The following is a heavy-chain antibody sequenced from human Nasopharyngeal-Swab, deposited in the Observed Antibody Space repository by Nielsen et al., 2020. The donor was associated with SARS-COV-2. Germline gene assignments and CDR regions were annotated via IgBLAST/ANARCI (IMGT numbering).Heavy chain of an antibody. D-gene: IGHD6-13*01. CDR3: ARVGGSSWYFDY. V-gene: IGHV3-7*04. J-gene: IGHJ4*02. CDR1: GFAFSDYW. Sequence: GESLKISCAASGFAFSDYWMSWVRQAPGKGLEWVANIRGDGSVKDYGDSVKGRFTISRDSTKDSVYLQMNSLRAEDTAVYYCARVGGSSWYFDYWGQGTLVTVSS. CDR2: IRGDGSVK.